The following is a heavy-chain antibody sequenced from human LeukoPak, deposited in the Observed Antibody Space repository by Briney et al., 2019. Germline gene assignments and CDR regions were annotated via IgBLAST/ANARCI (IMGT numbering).Heavy chain of an antibody. CDR2: IYYSGST. D-gene: IGHD3-10*01. CDR1: GGSVNSGTYF. Sequence: SETLSLTCTVSGGSVNSGTYFWSWIRQPPGKGLEWIVYIYYSGSTNYNPSLKSRVTISVDTSKNQFSLKLSSVTAADTAVYYCARGRSSPLWFGEANFDYWGQGTLVTVSS. J-gene: IGHJ4*02. CDR3: ARGRSSPLWFGEANFDY. V-gene: IGHV4-61*01.